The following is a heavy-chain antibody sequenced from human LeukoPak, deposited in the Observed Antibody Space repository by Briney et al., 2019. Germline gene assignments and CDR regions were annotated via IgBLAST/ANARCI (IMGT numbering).Heavy chain of an antibody. CDR1: GGSISDDY. CDR2: IYYSGST. V-gene: IGHV4-59*08. D-gene: IGHD1-26*01. J-gene: IGHJ4*02. Sequence: SSETLSLTCTVSGGSISDDYWSWIRQPPGKGLEWIGYIYYSGSTNYNPSLKSRVTISVDTSKNQFSLKLSSVTAADTAVYYCARRRLVGATWGWGQGTLVTVSS. CDR3: ARRRLVGATWG.